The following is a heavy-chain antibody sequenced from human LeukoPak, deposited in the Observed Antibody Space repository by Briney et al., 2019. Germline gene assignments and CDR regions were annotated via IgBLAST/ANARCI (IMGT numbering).Heavy chain of an antibody. CDR1: GVSFSGYY. Sequence: SETLSLTCAVYGVSFSGYYWSWIRQPPRKGLEWIGEINHSGSTNYNPSLKSRVTISVDTSKNQFSLKLSSVTAADTAVYYCAREGYCSSTSCYTDAFDIWGQGTMVTVSS. V-gene: IGHV4-34*01. CDR2: INHSGST. CDR3: AREGYCSSTSCYTDAFDI. J-gene: IGHJ3*02. D-gene: IGHD2-2*01.